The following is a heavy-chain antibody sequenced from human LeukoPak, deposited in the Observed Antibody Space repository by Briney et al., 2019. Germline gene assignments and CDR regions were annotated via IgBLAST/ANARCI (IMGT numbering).Heavy chain of an antibody. J-gene: IGHJ4*02. CDR1: GFTFTSYG. V-gene: IGHV3-43*02. CDR2: ISGDGGTT. D-gene: IGHD6-19*01. CDR3: AKDQGASGWGAFDY. Sequence: PGTSLRLSCAASGFTFTSYGMHWVRQAPGKGLEWVSFISGDGGTTYYPDSVKGRFTISRDNSRNSLYLQMNSLRTEDTALYYCAKDQGASGWGAFDYWGQGTLVTVSS.